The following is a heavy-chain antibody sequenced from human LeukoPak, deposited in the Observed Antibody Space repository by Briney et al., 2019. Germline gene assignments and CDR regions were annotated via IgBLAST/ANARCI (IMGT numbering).Heavy chain of an antibody. CDR1: GGSISSSSYY. CDR3: AGESMTTGVYDY. D-gene: IGHD4-17*01. V-gene: IGHV4-39*07. J-gene: IGHJ4*02. CDR2: IYYSGST. Sequence: SSETLSLTCTVSGGSISSSSYYWGWIRQPSGKGLEWIGSIYYSGSTYYNPSLKSRVTISVDTSKNQFSLKLSSVTAADTAVYYCAGESMTTGVYDYWGQGTLVTVSS.